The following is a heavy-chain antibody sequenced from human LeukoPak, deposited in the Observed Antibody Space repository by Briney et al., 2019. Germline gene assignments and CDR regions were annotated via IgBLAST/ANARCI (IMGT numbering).Heavy chain of an antibody. Sequence: QSGGSLRLSCAASGFTFRSYAMHWVRQAPGKGLEWVALISYDGSNKYYADSVKDRFTISRDNSKNTLYLQMNSLRGEDTAVYYCARPAGHGHNYYYYGMDVWGQGTTVTVSS. CDR1: GFTFRSYA. CDR2: ISYDGSNK. CDR3: ARPAGHGHNYYYYGMDV. J-gene: IGHJ6*02. V-gene: IGHV3-30-3*01. D-gene: IGHD2-8*01.